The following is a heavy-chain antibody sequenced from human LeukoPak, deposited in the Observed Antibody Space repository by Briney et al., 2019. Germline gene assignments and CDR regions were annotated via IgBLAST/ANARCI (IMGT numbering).Heavy chain of an antibody. J-gene: IGHJ5*02. CDR1: GFTFSSYA. CDR3: AKDALYYGSGSYYTDWFDP. CDR2: ISGSGGST. D-gene: IGHD3-10*01. V-gene: IGHV3-23*01. Sequence: GGSLRLSCAASGFTFSSYAMSWVRQAPGKGLEWVSAISGSGGSTYYADSVKGRFTISRDNSKNTPYLQMNSLRAEDTAVYYCAKDALYYGSGSYYTDWFDPWGQGTLVTVSS.